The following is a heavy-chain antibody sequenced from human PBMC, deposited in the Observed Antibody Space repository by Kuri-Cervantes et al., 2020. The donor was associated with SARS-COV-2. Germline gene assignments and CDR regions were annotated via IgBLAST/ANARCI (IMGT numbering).Heavy chain of an antibody. Sequence: GGSLRLSCAASGFTFNTYGMHWVRQAPGKGLEWVSAISGSGGSTYYADSVKGRFTISSDNSKNTLYLQMNSLRAEDTAVYYCARVAGILDYWGQGTLVTVSS. D-gene: IGHD1-14*01. CDR3: ARVAGILDY. CDR1: GFTFNTYG. V-gene: IGHV3-23*01. J-gene: IGHJ4*02. CDR2: ISGSGGST.